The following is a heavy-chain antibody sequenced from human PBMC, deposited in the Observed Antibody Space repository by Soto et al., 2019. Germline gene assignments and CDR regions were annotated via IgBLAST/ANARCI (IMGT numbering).Heavy chain of an antibody. J-gene: IGHJ4*02. Sequence: EVQLLESGGGLVQPGGSLRLSCAASGFTFSSYAMSWVRQAPGKGLEWVSAISGSGGSTYYADSVKGRFTISRDNSKNTLYLQMNSPRAEDTAVYYCAKGTLLRYFDWLNFDYWGQGTLVTVSS. CDR1: GFTFSSYA. CDR3: AKGTLLRYFDWLNFDY. D-gene: IGHD3-9*01. V-gene: IGHV3-23*01. CDR2: ISGSGGST.